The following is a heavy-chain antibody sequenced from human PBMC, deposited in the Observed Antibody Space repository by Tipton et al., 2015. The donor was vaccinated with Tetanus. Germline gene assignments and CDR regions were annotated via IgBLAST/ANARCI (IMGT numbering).Heavy chain of an antibody. CDR3: ARPEASGRARGFDI. J-gene: IGHJ3*02. D-gene: IGHD3-10*01. Sequence: TLSLTCTVSGGSISSTSYYWAWIRQPPGKGLDWIGTMYNSGATYYNPSLKGRVTISGDTSKNLFSLTSVTASDTAVYYCARPEASGRARGFDIWGQGTKVTVSP. CDR2: MYNSGAT. CDR1: GGSISSTSYY. V-gene: IGHV4-39*02.